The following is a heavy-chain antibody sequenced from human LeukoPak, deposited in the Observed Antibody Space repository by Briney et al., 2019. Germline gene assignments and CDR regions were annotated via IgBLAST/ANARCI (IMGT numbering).Heavy chain of an antibody. J-gene: IGHJ6*03. Sequence: GGSLRLSCAASGFTFSSYGMHWVRQAPGKGLEWVAFIRYDGSNKYYADSVKGRFTISRDNSKNTLYLQMNSLRAEDTAVYYCAKGVAAGGMVRGYYYYMDVWGKGTTVTISS. V-gene: IGHV3-30*02. CDR1: GFTFSSYG. D-gene: IGHD3-10*01. CDR2: IRYDGSNK. CDR3: AKGVAAGGMVRGYYYYMDV.